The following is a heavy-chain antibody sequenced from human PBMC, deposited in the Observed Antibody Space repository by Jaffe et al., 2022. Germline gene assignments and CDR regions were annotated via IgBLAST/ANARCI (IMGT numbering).Heavy chain of an antibody. D-gene: IGHD2-2*01. Sequence: QVQLVQSGTEVKEPGASVKVSCKASGYTFTGYVIHWVRQAPGQRLEWLGWIHPGNGDTKYSQKFHDRVTITRDTAASKAYMDLTSLTSEDTAVYYCARGLVVPTAVYSWFDPWGQGTLVIVSS. CDR3: ARGLVVPTAVYSWFDP. CDR1: GYTFTGYV. CDR2: IHPGNGDT. V-gene: IGHV1-3*01. J-gene: IGHJ5*02.